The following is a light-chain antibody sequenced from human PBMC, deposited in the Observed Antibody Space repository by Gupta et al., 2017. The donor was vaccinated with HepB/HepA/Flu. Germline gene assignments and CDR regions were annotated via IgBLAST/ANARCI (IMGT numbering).Light chain of an antibody. Sequence: QPVPTQPPSVSGSPCQRVTISCTGSSSSIRAGFDVHWYQQLPGTAPKLLIFRNNNRPSGVPDRFSGSKSGTSASLAITGLQAEDEADYYCHSYDSSLSGYVFGTGTKVTVL. CDR1: SSSIRAGFD. CDR3: HSYDSSLSGYV. CDR2: RNN. J-gene: IGLJ1*01. V-gene: IGLV1-40*01.